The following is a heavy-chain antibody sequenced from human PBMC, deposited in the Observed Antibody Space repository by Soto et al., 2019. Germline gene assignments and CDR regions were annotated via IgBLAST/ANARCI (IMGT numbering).Heavy chain of an antibody. CDR3: AKDLGKYGVGCFDY. J-gene: IGHJ4*02. CDR1: GFTFSSYA. Sequence: EVQLLESGGGLVQPGGSLRLSCAASGFTFSSYAMSWVRQAPGKGLEWVSAISGSGGSTYYADSVKGRFTISRDNSKNTLYWQTNSLRGEDTAVYYCAKDLGKYGVGCFDYWGQGTLVTVSS. CDR2: ISGSGGST. D-gene: IGHD3-3*01. V-gene: IGHV3-23*01.